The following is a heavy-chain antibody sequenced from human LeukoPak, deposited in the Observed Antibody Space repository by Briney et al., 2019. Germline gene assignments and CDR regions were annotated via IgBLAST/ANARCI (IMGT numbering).Heavy chain of an antibody. CDR3: ARAPYYDSSGYLIDY. Sequence: ASVKVCCKASGYTFTSYYMHWVRQAPGQGLEWMGIINPSGGSTSYAQKFQGRVTMTRDTSTSTVYMELSSLRSEDTAVYYCARAPYYDSSGYLIDYWGQGTLVTVSS. J-gene: IGHJ4*02. CDR1: GYTFTSYY. V-gene: IGHV1-46*01. D-gene: IGHD3-22*01. CDR2: INPSGGST.